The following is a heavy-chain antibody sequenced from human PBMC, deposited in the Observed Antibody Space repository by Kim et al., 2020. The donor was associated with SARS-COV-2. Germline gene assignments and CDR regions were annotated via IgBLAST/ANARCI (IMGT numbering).Heavy chain of an antibody. D-gene: IGHD3-10*01. V-gene: IGHV7-4-1*02. Sequence: ASVKVSCKASGYTFTSYPMNWVRQAPGQGLEWMGWINTYTGNPTYAQGFTGRFVFSLVTSVSTAYLQISSLKADDTAVYFCSRGYGSGRPIFGLWCQGTL. CDR2: INTYTGNP. J-gene: IGHJ5*02. CDR3: SRGYGSGRPIFGL. CDR1: GYTFTSYP.